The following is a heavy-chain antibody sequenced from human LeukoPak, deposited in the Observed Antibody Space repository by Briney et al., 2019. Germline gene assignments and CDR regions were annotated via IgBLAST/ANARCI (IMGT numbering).Heavy chain of an antibody. Sequence: PGGSLRLSCAASGFTFSNYWMTWVRQAPGKGLEWVANIKQDGSDKYCVDSVKGRFTISRDNAKNSLYLQMNSLRAEDTAIYYCARPPLEYGAGWPTNPYYYYMDVWGKGTTVTVSS. CDR3: ARPPLEYGAGWPTNPYYYYMDV. D-gene: IGHD6-19*01. CDR1: GFTFSNYW. CDR2: IKQDGSDK. V-gene: IGHV3-7*01. J-gene: IGHJ6*03.